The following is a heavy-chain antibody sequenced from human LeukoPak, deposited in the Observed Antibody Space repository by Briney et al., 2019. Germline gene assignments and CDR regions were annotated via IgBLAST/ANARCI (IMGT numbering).Heavy chain of an antibody. D-gene: IGHD6-13*01. J-gene: IGHJ4*02. CDR3: AIRRIAAAHAGDY. CDR2: IIPIFGTA. V-gene: IGHV1-69*06. CDR1: VGTFSSYA. Sequence: SVKVSCKASVGTFSSYAISWVRQAPGQGLEWMGGIIPIFGTANYAQKFQGRVTITADKSTSTAYMELSSLRSEDTAVYYCAIRRIAAAHAGDYWGQGTLVTVSS.